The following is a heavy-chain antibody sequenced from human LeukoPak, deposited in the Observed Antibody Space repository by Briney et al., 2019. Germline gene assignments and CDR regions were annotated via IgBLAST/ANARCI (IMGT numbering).Heavy chain of an antibody. V-gene: IGHV4-59*01. CDR1: GGSISSYY. D-gene: IGHD3-10*01. CDR3: ARVLPLLWFGELIPTGGFDY. CDR2: IYYSGST. Sequence: KPSETLSLTCTVSGGSISSYYWSWIRQPPGKGLEWIGYIYYSGSTNYNPSLKSRVTISVDTSKNQFSLKLSSVTAADTAVYYCARVLPLLWFGELIPTGGFDYWGQGTLVTVSS. J-gene: IGHJ4*02.